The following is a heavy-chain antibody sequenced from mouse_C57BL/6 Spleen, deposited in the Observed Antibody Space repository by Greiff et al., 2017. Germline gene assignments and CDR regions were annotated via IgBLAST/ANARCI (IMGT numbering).Heavy chain of an antibody. CDR1: GYSITSGYD. J-gene: IGHJ3*01. D-gene: IGHD1-1*01. Sequence: EVKLMESGPGMVKPSQSLSLTCTVTGYSITSGYDWHWIRHFPGNKLEWMGYISYSGSTNYNPSLKSRISITHDTSKNHFFLKLNSVTTEDTATYYCARDGGYYGSSYVAYWGQGTLVTVSA. CDR2: ISYSGST. V-gene: IGHV3-1*01. CDR3: ARDGGYYGSSYVAY.